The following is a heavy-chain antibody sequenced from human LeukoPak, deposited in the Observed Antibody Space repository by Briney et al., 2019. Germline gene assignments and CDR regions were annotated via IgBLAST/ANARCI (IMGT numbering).Heavy chain of an antibody. D-gene: IGHD5-12*01. CDR1: GGSINNYY. CDR2: IYSSSGTT. Sequence: SETLSLTCSVSGGSINNYYWSWLRQSAGKGPEWIGRIYSSSGTTNYNPSLMSRVTMSIDTSQSQISLKLRSVTASDTAVYYCAPSAYSDYGLGHFDYWGQGTLVTVSS. J-gene: IGHJ4*02. CDR3: APSAYSDYGLGHFDY. V-gene: IGHV4-4*07.